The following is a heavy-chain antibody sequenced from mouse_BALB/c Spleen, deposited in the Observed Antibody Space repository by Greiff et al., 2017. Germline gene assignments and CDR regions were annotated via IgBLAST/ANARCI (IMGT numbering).Heavy chain of an antibody. J-gene: IGHJ1*01. CDR1: GYTFTDYW. V-gene: IGHV1-69*01. CDR3: ARENTTATGDWYFDV. Sequence: VQLQQPGAELVMPGASVKMSCKASGYTFTDYWMHWVKQRPGQGLEWIGAIDTSDSYTSYNQKFKGKATLTVDESSSTAYMQLSSLTSEDSAVYYCARENTTATGDWYFDVWGAGTTVTVSS. D-gene: IGHD1-2*01. CDR2: IDTSDSYT.